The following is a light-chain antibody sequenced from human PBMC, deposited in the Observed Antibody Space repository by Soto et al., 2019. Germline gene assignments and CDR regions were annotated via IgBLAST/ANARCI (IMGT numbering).Light chain of an antibody. CDR1: SSDVGRFNY. V-gene: IGLV2-8*01. Sequence: QPVLTQPPSASGSPGQSVTITCTGASSDVGRFNYVSWYQQHPGKAPKLMIYEVTERPSGVPDRFSAYKSGNTASLTVSGLQAEDEADYYCSSYGGTYYVFGTGTKVTVL. J-gene: IGLJ1*01. CDR2: EVT. CDR3: SSYGGTYYV.